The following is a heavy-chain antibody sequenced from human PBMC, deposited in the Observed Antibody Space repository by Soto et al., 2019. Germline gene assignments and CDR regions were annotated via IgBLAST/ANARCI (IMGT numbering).Heavy chain of an antibody. CDR2: ISDDGSKT. V-gene: IGHV3-30*14. CDR1: GVTFRGYA. D-gene: IGHD3-9*01. Sequence: GGSLRLSCAGSGVTFRGYALHWVRQTPGKGLEWVTVISDDGSKTYYADSVKGRFSVSRDDSANMVFLQMSSLRSEDTAVYHCARAYQLTYYFDDWGPGTPVTVS. CDR3: ARAYQLTYYFDD. J-gene: IGHJ4*02.